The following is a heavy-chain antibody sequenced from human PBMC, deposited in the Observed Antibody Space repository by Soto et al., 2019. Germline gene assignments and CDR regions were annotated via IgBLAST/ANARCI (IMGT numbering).Heavy chain of an antibody. CDR3: APSPPPTTVTTSAEYFQH. Sequence: QITLKESGPTLVKPTQTLTLTCTFSGFSLSTNGVGVSWIRQPPGKALEWLAMIYWDDDKRYSPSLKSRLTIPQAPPKNPVVLTMTNLDPVETAPNFLAPSPPPTTVTTSAEYFQHLGQGTLVTVSS. J-gene: IGHJ1*01. CDR2: IYWDDDK. CDR1: GFSLSTNGVG. D-gene: IGHD4-17*01. V-gene: IGHV2-5*02.